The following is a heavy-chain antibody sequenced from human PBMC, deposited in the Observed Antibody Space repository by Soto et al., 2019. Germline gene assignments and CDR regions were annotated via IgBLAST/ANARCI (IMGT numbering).Heavy chain of an antibody. CDR3: ARPSGTGAFDI. V-gene: IGHV1-69*02. D-gene: IGHD3-10*01. CDR2: IIPILGIA. Sequence: PVKVSCKAPGGTFSSYTISWVRHAPGQGLEWMGRIIPILGIANYAQKFQGRVTITADKSTSTAYMELSSLRSEDTAVYYCARPSGTGAFDIWGQGTMVTVSS. CDR1: GGTFSSYT. J-gene: IGHJ3*02.